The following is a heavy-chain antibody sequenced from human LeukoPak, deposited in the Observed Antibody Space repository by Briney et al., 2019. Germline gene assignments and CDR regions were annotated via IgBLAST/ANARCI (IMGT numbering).Heavy chain of an antibody. J-gene: IGHJ5*02. CDR1: GYTFTGYY. CDR3: ARDAGYCSSTSCQGGWFDP. CDR2: INPNSGGT. Sequence: EASVKVSCKASGYTFTGYYMHWVRQAPGQGLEWMGWINPNSGGTNHAQKFQGRVTMTRDTSISTAYMELSRLRSDDTAVYYCARDAGYCSSTSCQGGWFDPWGQGTLVTVSS. D-gene: IGHD2-2*01. V-gene: IGHV1-2*02.